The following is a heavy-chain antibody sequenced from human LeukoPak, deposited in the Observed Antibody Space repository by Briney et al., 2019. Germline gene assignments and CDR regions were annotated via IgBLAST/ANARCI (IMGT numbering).Heavy chain of an antibody. CDR2: IKQDGSEK. V-gene: IGHV3-7*01. CDR1: GFTFSSYW. CDR3: AREYDYVWGSYRSHLDY. D-gene: IGHD3-16*02. Sequence: GGSLRLSCAASGFTFSSYWMSWVRQAPGKGLEWVANIKQDGSEKYYVDSVKGRFTISRDNAKNSLYLQMNSLRAEDTAVYYCAREYDYVWGSYRSHLDYWGQGTLVTVSS. J-gene: IGHJ4*02.